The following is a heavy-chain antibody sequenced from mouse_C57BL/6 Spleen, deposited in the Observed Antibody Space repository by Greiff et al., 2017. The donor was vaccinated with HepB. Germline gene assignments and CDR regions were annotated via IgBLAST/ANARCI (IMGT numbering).Heavy chain of an antibody. Sequence: QVHVKQPGAELVRPGSSVKLSCKASGYTFTSYWMDWVKQRPGQGLEWIGNIYPSDSETHYNQKFKDKATLTVDKSSSTAYMQLSSLTSEDSAVYYCAREGYYDGPWFAYWGQGTLVTVSA. D-gene: IGHD2-4*01. CDR3: AREGYYDGPWFAY. CDR2: IYPSDSET. J-gene: IGHJ3*01. CDR1: GYTFTSYW. V-gene: IGHV1-61*01.